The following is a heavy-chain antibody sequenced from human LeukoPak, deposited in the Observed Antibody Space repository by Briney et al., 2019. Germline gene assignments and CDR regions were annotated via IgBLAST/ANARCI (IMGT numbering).Heavy chain of an antibody. J-gene: IGHJ4*02. CDR2: RSGSGGST. Sequence: PGGSLRLSCAASGFTFSSYAMSWVRQAAGKGLEWVSARSGSGGSTYYADSVKGRFTISRDNSKNTLYLQMNILRAEDTAVYYCAKDIRGYSGYDDYWGQGTLVTVSS. D-gene: IGHD5-12*01. CDR3: AKDIRGYSGYDDY. CDR1: GFTFSSYA. V-gene: IGHV3-23*01.